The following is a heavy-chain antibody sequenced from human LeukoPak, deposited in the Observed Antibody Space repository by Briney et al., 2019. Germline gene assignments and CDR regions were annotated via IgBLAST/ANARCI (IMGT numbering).Heavy chain of an antibody. CDR3: ARDKGRNVIWTLEY. Sequence: PGGSLRLSCAASGFTFSSYGMHWARQAPGKGLEWVAVIWYDGSNKYNADSVKGRFTISRDNSKNTLYLEMNSLRADDTAVYYCARDKGRNVIWTLEYWGQGTLVTVSS. J-gene: IGHJ4*02. V-gene: IGHV3-33*01. CDR1: GFTFSSYG. D-gene: IGHD2-15*01. CDR2: IWYDGSNK.